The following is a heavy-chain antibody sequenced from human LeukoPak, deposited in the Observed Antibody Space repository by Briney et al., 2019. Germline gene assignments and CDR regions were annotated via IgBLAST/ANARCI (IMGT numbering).Heavy chain of an antibody. Sequence: SETLSLTCIVSGGSINYYYWSWIRQVAGKGLEWTGRIYTSGSTNYNPSLKSRITMSVDTSKNQFSLKLSRLRSDDTAVYYCARAARAHNIAAAGTEGTGGYWGQGTLVTVSS. CDR1: GGSINYYY. V-gene: IGHV4-4*07. CDR3: ARAARAHNIAAAGTEGTGGY. D-gene: IGHD6-13*01. J-gene: IGHJ4*02. CDR2: IYTSGST.